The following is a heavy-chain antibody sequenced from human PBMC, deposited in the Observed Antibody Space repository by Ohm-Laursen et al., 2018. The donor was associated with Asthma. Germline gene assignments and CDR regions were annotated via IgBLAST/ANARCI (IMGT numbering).Heavy chain of an antibody. J-gene: IGHJ1*01. V-gene: IGHV1-2*06. CDR3: ARDLGHISNWYTEYFQY. CDR2: IHPNNGDT. D-gene: IGHD6-13*01. Sequence: SVKVSCKTSGYSFTDYYINWVRQAPRQGLEWMGRIHPNNGDTTYAQNFRGRVTFTRDTSIRIAYMELTSLSSDDTAVYFCARDLGHISNWYTEYFQYWGQGTLVTVSS. CDR1: GYSFTDYY.